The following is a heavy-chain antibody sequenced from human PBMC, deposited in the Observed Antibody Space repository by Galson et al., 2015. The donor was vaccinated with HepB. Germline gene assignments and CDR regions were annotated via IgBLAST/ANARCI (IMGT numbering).Heavy chain of an antibody. Sequence: SLRLSCAASGFTFDDYGMSWVRQAPGKGLEWVSGINWNGGSTGYADSVKGRFTISRDNAKNSLYLQMNSLRAEDTALYYCARDSPPDSSGLDAFDIWGQGTMVTVSS. V-gene: IGHV3-20*04. CDR2: INWNGGST. CDR3: ARDSPPDSSGLDAFDI. D-gene: IGHD3-22*01. CDR1: GFTFDDYG. J-gene: IGHJ3*02.